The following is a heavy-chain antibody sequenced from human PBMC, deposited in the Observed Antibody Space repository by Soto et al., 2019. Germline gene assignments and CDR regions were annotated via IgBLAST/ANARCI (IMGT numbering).Heavy chain of an antibody. V-gene: IGHV3-74*01. Sequence: GGSLRLSCAASGFSFSSYWMHWVRQGPGNGLMWVSRISTDGSDTNYADSVKGRFSISRDNAKNTLYLQMDSLRAEDTAVYYCAKDGAAAGTPDDYWGQGTPVTVSS. D-gene: IGHD6-13*01. J-gene: IGHJ4*02. CDR3: AKDGAAAGTPDDY. CDR1: GFSFSSYW. CDR2: ISTDGSDT.